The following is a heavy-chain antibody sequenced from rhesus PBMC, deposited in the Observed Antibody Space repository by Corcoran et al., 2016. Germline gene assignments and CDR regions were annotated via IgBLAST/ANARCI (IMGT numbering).Heavy chain of an antibody. J-gene: IGHJ4*01. D-gene: IGHD1-26*01. CDR3: ARQNNWNYVGYFDY. Sequence: QVQLQESGPGLVKPSETLSLTCAVSGGSISSNYWIWIRQPPGKGLEYIGYISGSSGCTYYNPSLKSRVTIQKDTSKNQFSLTLSSVTAADTAVYYCARQNNWNYVGYFDYWGQGVLVTVSS. CDR1: GGSISSNY. V-gene: IGHV4-165*01. CDR2: ISGSSGCT.